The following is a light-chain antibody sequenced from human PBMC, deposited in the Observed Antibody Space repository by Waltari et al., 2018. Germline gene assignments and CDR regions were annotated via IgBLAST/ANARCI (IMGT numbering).Light chain of an antibody. CDR2: EAT. J-gene: IGKJ3*01. CDR1: QSIGSW. V-gene: IGKV1-5*03. Sequence: DIQMTQSPSTLSASVGDRVTITCRASQSIGSWLAWYQQNPGKAPKLLIYEATSLESGVPSRFSASGSGTELTLTISSLQPDDFATYYCQRYNSYPITFGPGTKVDIK. CDR3: QRYNSYPIT.